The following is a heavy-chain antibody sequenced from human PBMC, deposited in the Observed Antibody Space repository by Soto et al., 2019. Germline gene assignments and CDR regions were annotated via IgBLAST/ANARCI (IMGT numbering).Heavy chain of an antibody. J-gene: IGHJ4*02. V-gene: IGHV3-23*01. CDR1: GFTFISYA. Sequence: PGGSLSLSCAASGFTFISYAMSWVRQAPGTGLEWVSVTSGCGDSTYYAGSEQGRLTISTDNSKNTQYLQMHSLRVEDTAVYYGEIDAGTTRPYYFDYWGQGTQVTVSS. D-gene: IGHD1-7*01. CDR2: TSGCGDST. CDR3: EIDAGTTRPYYFDY.